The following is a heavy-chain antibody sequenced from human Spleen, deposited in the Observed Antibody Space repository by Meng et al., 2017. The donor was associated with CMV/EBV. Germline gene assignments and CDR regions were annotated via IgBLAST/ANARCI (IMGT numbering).Heavy chain of an antibody. CDR2: IKLDGSEK. CDR1: GFSFSSYW. D-gene: IGHD1-26*01. Sequence: GESLKISCAASGFSFSSYWMTWVRQAPGKGLEWVANIKLDGSEKYYVDSVKGRFTISRDNAKNSLYLQMNSLRAGDTAVYYCARGQIVGDTSGYNDYWGQGTLVTVSS. CDR3: ARGQIVGDTSGYNDY. J-gene: IGHJ4*02. V-gene: IGHV3-7*01.